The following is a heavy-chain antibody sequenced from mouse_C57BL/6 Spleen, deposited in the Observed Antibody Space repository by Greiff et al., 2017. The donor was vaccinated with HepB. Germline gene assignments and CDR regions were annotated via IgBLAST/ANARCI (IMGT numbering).Heavy chain of an antibody. J-gene: IGHJ1*03. CDR1: GYTFTDYY. CDR3: ARVHYYGSSGWYFDV. V-gene: IGHV1-75*01. D-gene: IGHD1-1*01. Sequence: QVQLQQSGPELVKPGASVKISCKASGYTFTDYYINWVKQRPGQGLEWIGWIFPGSGSTYYNEKFKGKATLTVDKSSSTAYMLLSSLTSEDSAVYFCARVHYYGSSGWYFDVWGTGTTVTVSS. CDR2: IFPGSGST.